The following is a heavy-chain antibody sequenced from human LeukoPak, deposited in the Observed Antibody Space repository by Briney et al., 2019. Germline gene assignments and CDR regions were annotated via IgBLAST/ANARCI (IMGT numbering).Heavy chain of an antibody. D-gene: IGHD1-14*01. V-gene: IGHV3-33*01. CDR2: IWLDGSAT. CDR1: GFVFSNYD. Sequence: GGSLRLSCAASGFVFSNYDMHWVRQAPGKGLEWVAIIWLDGSATYYGDSVKGRFTVSRDNSNNTLYLQMNSLRAEDTAVYYCARDLNREDFDYWGQGTLVAVSS. CDR3: ARDLNREDFDY. J-gene: IGHJ4*02.